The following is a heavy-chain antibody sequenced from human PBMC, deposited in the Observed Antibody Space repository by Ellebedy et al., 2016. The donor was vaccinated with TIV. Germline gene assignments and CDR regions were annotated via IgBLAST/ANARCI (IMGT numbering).Heavy chain of an antibody. CDR2: INQSGNT. J-gene: IGHJ4*02. V-gene: IGHV4-34*01. Sequence: SETLSLTCAAYGGSLSGYYWSWVRQSPGKGLEWTGEINQSGNTNYNPSLKSRAHITVDTSKNHFSLRLSSVTAADTAVYYCAEGRSGWYYFDYWGQGTLVTVSS. D-gene: IGHD6-19*01. CDR1: GGSLSGYY. CDR3: AEGRSGWYYFDY.